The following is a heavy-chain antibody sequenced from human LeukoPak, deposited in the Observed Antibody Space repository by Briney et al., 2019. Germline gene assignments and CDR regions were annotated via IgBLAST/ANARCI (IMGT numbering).Heavy chain of an antibody. D-gene: IGHD6-6*01. CDR1: GFSFSTYS. J-gene: IGHJ6*03. V-gene: IGHV3-23*01. Sequence: PGGTLRLSCVASGFSFSTYSMSWVRQTPVKGLEWVSVISDNGDITKYADSVRGRFTMSRDNSKNSLYLQMNSLRAEDTALYYCARVGGQLVAYYYYMDVWGKGTTVTVSS. CDR2: ISDNGDIT. CDR3: ARVGGQLVAYYYYMDV.